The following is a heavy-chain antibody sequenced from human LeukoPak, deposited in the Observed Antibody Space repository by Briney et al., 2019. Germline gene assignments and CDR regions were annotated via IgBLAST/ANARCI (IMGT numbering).Heavy chain of an antibody. Sequence: GGSLRLSCVASGFTFSSYAMSWVRQAPGKGLEWVSAISGSGGSTYYADSVKGRFTISRDNSKNTLYLQMNSLRAEDTAVYYCAKVGVSGLHYFDYWGQGTLVTVSS. CDR2: ISGSGGST. CDR3: AKVGVSGLHYFDY. CDR1: GFTFSSYA. J-gene: IGHJ4*02. D-gene: IGHD5-12*01. V-gene: IGHV3-23*01.